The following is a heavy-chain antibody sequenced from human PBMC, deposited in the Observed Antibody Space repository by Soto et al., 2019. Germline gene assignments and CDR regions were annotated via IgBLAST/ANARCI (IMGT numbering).Heavy chain of an antibody. Sequence: TSETLSLTCTVSGGSISSSSYYWGWIRQPPGKGLEWIGSIYYSGSTYYNPSLKSRVTISVDTSKNQFSLKLSSVTAADTAVYYCARGGFVEMARNDAFDIWGQGTMVTVSS. CDR3: ARGGFVEMARNDAFDI. CDR2: IYYSGST. J-gene: IGHJ3*02. CDR1: GGSISSSSYY. D-gene: IGHD3-10*01. V-gene: IGHV4-39*01.